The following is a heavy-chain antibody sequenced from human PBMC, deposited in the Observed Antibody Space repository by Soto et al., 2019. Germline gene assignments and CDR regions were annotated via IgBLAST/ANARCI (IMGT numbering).Heavy chain of an antibody. J-gene: IGHJ4*02. CDR2: IYYSGST. Sequence: SETLSLTCTVSGDSISSGDYYWSWIRQPPGKGLEWIGLIYYSGSTHYNPSLKSRLIISVNTSKNQYSLKLTSATAADTAVYYCARDLKRYGSSRGLFEYWGQGTLVPVSS. CDR3: ARDLKRYGSSRGLFEY. CDR1: GDSISSGDYY. V-gene: IGHV4-30-4*01. D-gene: IGHD6-6*01.